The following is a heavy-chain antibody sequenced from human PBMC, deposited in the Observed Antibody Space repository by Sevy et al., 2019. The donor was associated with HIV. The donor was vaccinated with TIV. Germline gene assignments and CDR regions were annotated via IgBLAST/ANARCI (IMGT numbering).Heavy chain of an antibody. CDR2: MNPNSGNT. CDR3: ARTSIAYYDFWSGYLRPFYYGMDV. D-gene: IGHD3-3*01. V-gene: IGHV1-8*01. CDR1: GYTFTSYD. J-gene: IGHJ6*02. Sequence: ASVKVSCKASGYTFTSYDINWVRQATGQGLEWMGRMNPNSGNTGYAQKFQGRVTMTRNTSISTAYMELSSLRSEDTAVYYCARTSIAYYDFWSGYLRPFYYGMDVWGQGTTVTVSS.